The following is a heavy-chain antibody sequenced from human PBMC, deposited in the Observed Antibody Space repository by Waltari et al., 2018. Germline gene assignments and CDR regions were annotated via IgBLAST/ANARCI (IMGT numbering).Heavy chain of an antibody. Sequence: QVQLQESGPGLVKPSQTLSLTCTVSGGSISSGSYYWSWTRQPAGKGLEWIGRIYTSGSTNYNPSLKSRVTISVDTSKNQFSLKLSSVTAADTAVYYCARGGGIAARPNWFDPWGQGTLVTVSS. V-gene: IGHV4-61*02. D-gene: IGHD6-6*01. J-gene: IGHJ5*02. CDR2: IYTSGST. CDR3: ARGGGIAARPNWFDP. CDR1: GGSISSGSYY.